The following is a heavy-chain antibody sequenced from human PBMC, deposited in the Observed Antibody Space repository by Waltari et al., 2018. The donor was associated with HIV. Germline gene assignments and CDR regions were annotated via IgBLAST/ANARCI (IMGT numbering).Heavy chain of an antibody. Sequence: QVQLVQSGAEVKKPGASVKVSCKASGYTFTSYDINWVRQATGQVLEWLGWMNPNSGNPGYAQRFQGRVTMTRNTSISTAYMELSSLRSEDTAVYFCARGPQDYPKYYFDYWGQGTLVTVSS. J-gene: IGHJ4*02. CDR3: ARGPQDYPKYYFDY. CDR1: GYTFTSYD. CDR2: MNPNSGNP. D-gene: IGHD4-17*01. V-gene: IGHV1-8*01.